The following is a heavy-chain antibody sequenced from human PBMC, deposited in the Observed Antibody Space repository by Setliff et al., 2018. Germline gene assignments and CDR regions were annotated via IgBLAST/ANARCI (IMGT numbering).Heavy chain of an antibody. CDR2: SNVGNDNT. Sequence: ASVKVSCKASGYTFTNYAMHWVRQAPGQRLEWMGWSNVGNDNTKYSQKFQGRVTITRDTSASTFYMELRSLRSEDTAMYYCAASVGGAPYYYGLNVWGQGTTVTVSS. D-gene: IGHD2-15*01. CDR1: GYTFTNYA. V-gene: IGHV1-3*01. J-gene: IGHJ6*02. CDR3: AASVGGAPYYYGLNV.